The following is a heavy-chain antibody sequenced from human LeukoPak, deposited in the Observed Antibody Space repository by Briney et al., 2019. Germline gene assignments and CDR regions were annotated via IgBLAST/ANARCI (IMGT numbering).Heavy chain of an antibody. CDR2: ISWNSGSI. J-gene: IGHJ4*02. Sequence: PGGSLRLSCAASGFTFDDYAMHWVRQAPGKGLEWVSVISWNSGSIVYADSVKGRFPISSYNAKNSLYSQTNSVRAEDMALYYCVKGHRYDSSGYVEYWGQGTLVTVSS. CDR3: VKGHRYDSSGYVEY. V-gene: IGHV3-9*03. D-gene: IGHD3-22*01. CDR1: GFTFDDYA.